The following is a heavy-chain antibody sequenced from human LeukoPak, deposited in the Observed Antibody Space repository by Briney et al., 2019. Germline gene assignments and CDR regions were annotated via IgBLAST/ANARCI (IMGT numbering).Heavy chain of an antibody. V-gene: IGHV3-23*01. CDR2: ISGSGDNT. J-gene: IGHJ4*02. D-gene: IGHD3-22*01. CDR1: GFTFSSYA. Sequence: GGTLRLSCAASGFTFSSYAMSWVRQAPGKGLEWVSGISGSGDNTYYADSVKGRFTISRDNSKNTLYVQVNSLGTEDTAAYYCAKGSYYDSSGSFYYDYWGQGTLVTVSS. CDR3: AKGSYYDSSGSFYYDY.